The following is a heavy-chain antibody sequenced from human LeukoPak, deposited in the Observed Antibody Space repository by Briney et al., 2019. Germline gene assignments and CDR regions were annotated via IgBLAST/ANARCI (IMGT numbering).Heavy chain of an antibody. J-gene: IGHJ3*02. CDR3: ARVLKGGFDAFDI. CDR1: GFTFSSYW. V-gene: IGHV3-74*01. D-gene: IGHD4/OR15-4a*01. CDR2: INTDGSST. Sequence: GGSLRLSCAASGFTFSSYWMHWVRQAPGKGLVWVSRINTDGSSTSYADSVKGRFTISRDNAKNTLYLQMNSLRAEDTAVYYCARVLKGGFDAFDIWGQGTMVTVSS.